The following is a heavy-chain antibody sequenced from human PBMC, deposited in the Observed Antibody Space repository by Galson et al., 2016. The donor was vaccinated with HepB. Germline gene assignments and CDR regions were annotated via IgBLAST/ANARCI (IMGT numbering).Heavy chain of an antibody. CDR1: GYAFTRHA. J-gene: IGHJ4*02. CDR3: GREAVDSSGNSGYFDY. CDR2: ISVNNGNT. V-gene: IGHV1-18*01. D-gene: IGHD3-22*01. Sequence: SVKVSCKASGYAFTRHAISWVRQAPGQGLEWMGWISVNNGNTNYVQKFQGRVTMTADTFTSTAYMEIRSLRSDDTAVYYCGREAVDSSGNSGYFDYWGQGTLVTVSS.